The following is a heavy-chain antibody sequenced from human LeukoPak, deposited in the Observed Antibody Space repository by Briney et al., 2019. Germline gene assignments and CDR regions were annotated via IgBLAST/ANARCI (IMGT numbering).Heavy chain of an antibody. Sequence: RGSLRLSCAASGFTFSDYNMNWVRQAPGKGLEWVSYITNGGSTIHHADSVKGRFTISRDNAKKTLYLQMNSLRAEDTAVYYCARSIDLTGGGVDVWGQGTTVTVSS. CDR1: GFTFSDYN. J-gene: IGHJ6*02. CDR3: ARSIDLTGGGVDV. D-gene: IGHD3-9*01. CDR2: ITNGGSTI. V-gene: IGHV3-11*01.